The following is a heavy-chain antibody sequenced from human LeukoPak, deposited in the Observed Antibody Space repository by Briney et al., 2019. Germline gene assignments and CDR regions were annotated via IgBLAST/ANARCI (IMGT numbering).Heavy chain of an antibody. CDR1: GFTFSSYS. CDR3: AKDGMEYQPLLYGGHYFDY. D-gene: IGHD2-2*01. J-gene: IGHJ4*02. Sequence: GGSLRLSCAASGFTFSSYSMNWVRQAPGKGLEWVSSISSSSSYIYYADSVKGRFTISRDNAKNSLYLQMNSLRAEDTAVYYCAKDGMEYQPLLYGGHYFDYWGQGTLVTVSS. CDR2: ISSSSSYI. V-gene: IGHV3-21*01.